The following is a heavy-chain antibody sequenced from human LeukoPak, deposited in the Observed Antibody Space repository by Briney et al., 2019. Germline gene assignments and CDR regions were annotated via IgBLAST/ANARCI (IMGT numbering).Heavy chain of an antibody. CDR2: IIPVFGTT. CDR1: GGTFSTYV. D-gene: IGHD3-16*01. CDR3: ARCLGECLLVSWFDP. Sequence: SEKVSCKASGGTFSTYVITWGRQAPGQGLEWMGGIIPVFGTTNYAQKFHGRVTITTDESMSTAYMELSSLRSEDTAVYYCARCLGECLLVSWFDPWGQGTLVTVSS. V-gene: IGHV1-69*05. J-gene: IGHJ5*02.